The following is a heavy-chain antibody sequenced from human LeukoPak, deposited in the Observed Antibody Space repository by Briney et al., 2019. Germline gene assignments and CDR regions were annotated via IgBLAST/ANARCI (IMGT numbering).Heavy chain of an antibody. CDR1: GFMFSTFG. CDR2: IWSDGINR. J-gene: IGHJ3*02. V-gene: IGHV3-33*06. Sequence: GRSLRLPCAASGFMFSTFGMHWVRQAPGKGLEWVAVIWSDGINRFYADSVKGRFTFSRDNSKYTLSLEMNSLRAEDTAVYYCVKERGPFDAFDIWGQGTMVTVSS. CDR3: VKERGPFDAFDI.